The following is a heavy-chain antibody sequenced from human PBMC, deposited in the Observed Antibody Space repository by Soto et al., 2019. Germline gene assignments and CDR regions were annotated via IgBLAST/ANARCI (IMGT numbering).Heavy chain of an antibody. D-gene: IGHD1-26*01. J-gene: IGHJ5*02. CDR2: ISSSSSTI. CDR1: GLPSSSFR. V-gene: IGHV3-48*02. Sequence: EVQLVESGGGLVQPGGSLDLSCAASGLPSSSFRLNWFGKAPGKGLEWVSYISSSSSTIYYADSVKGRFTISRDNAKNSLYLQMNSLRDEDTAVYYCAREGGNLNWFDPWGQGTLVTVSS. CDR3: AREGGNLNWFDP.